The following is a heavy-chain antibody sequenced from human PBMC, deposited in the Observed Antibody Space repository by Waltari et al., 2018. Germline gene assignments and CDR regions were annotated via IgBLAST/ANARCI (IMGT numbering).Heavy chain of an antibody. V-gene: IGHV3-23*01. CDR1: GLTFSMFA. CDR3: AKDHGIAY. CDR2: ISNSGAET. D-gene: IGHD2-21*01. J-gene: IGHJ4*02. Sequence: QLLESGGGLVQPGGSLRLSCSDSGLTFSMFAMSWVRQAPGKGLEWGSGISNSGAETYYTDSVEGRFTISRDNSKKTLYLQMNTLRVEDTAVYYCAKDHGIAYWGQGTLVTVSS.